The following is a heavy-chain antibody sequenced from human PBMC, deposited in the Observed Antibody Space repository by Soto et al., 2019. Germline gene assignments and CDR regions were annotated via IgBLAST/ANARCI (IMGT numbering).Heavy chain of an antibody. Sequence: QVQLVQSGDEVKKPGASVKDSCKASEYTFTSYAMHWMRQAPGQRFEWMGWINAANGNTKYSQKFQGRVAITRDTLASIVHMELSSLRSEDTVVNYCARGSSWAHFDYWGQGTLVTVSS. CDR2: INAANGNT. CDR1: EYTFTSYA. V-gene: IGHV1-3*01. CDR3: ARGSSWAHFDY. D-gene: IGHD6-13*01. J-gene: IGHJ4*02.